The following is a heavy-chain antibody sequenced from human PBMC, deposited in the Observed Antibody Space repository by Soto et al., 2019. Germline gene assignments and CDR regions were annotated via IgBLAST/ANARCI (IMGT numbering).Heavy chain of an antibody. V-gene: IGHV1-3*01. CDR1: GYTFTTYA. CDR2: INPASGHT. D-gene: IGHD1-26*01. CDR3: GRSVVGATGEILYNAMDV. J-gene: IGHJ6*02. Sequence: QVQLVQSGAEVKKPGASVKVSCKASGYTFTTYALHWVRQAPGQRPEWMGWINPASGHTKYSKRFQDRVTITRYTSARTGYMELSSLRSEDTAVYYWGRSVVGATGEILYNAMDVWGQGTTVTVSS.